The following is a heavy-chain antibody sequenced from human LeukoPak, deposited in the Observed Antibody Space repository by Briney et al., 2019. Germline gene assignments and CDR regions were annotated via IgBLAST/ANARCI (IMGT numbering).Heavy chain of an antibody. J-gene: IGHJ6*02. D-gene: IGHD3-3*01. CDR3: ARGAPYDFWSGYYLGYYYYYYGMDV. V-gene: IGHV1-8*01. CDR2: MNPNSGNT. CDR1: GYTFTSSD. Sequence: ASVKVSCKASGYTFTSSDFNWVRQATGQGLEWMGWMNPNSGNTGYAQKFQGRVTMTRNTSISTAYMELSSLRSEDTAVYYCARGAPYDFWSGYYLGYYYYYYGMDVWGQGTTVTVSS.